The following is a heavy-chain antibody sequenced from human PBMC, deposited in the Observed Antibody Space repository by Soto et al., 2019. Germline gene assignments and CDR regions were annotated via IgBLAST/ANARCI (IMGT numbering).Heavy chain of an antibody. D-gene: IGHD3-22*01. CDR2: MWYDGSNK. CDR1: GFTFSSYG. V-gene: IGHV3-33*01. Sequence: GGSLRLSCAASGFTFSSYGMHWVRQAPGKGLEWVAVMWYDGSNKYYADSVKGRFTISRDNSKNTLYLQMNSLRAEDTAVYYCARDSVGSGYYYGAANWFDPWGQGTLVTVSS. J-gene: IGHJ5*02. CDR3: ARDSVGSGYYYGAANWFDP.